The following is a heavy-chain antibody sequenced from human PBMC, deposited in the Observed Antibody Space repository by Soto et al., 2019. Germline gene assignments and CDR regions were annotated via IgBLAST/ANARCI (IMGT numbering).Heavy chain of an antibody. J-gene: IGHJ6*02. D-gene: IGHD6-13*01. CDR1: GGSISSSSYY. Sequence: SETLSLTCTVSGGSISSSSYYWGWIRQPPGKGLEWIGSIYYSGSTYYNPSLKSRVTISVDTSKNQFSLKLSSVTAADTAVYYCARLPSLYSSSWFSYYYYGMDVWGQGTTVTVSS. CDR2: IYYSGST. CDR3: ARLPSLYSSSWFSYYYYGMDV. V-gene: IGHV4-39*07.